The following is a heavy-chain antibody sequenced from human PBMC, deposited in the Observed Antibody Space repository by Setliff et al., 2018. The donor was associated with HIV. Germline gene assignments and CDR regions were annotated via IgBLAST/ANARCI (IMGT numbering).Heavy chain of an antibody. D-gene: IGHD1-26*01. CDR2: ISAYNGNT. CDR1: GYTFTSYG. V-gene: IGHV1-18*01. CDR3: ARDSEWGSYIFWAFDI. J-gene: IGHJ3*02. Sequence: ASVKVSCKASGYTFTSYGISWVRQAPGQGLEWMGWISAYNGNTNYAQKLQGRVTMTTDTSTSTAYMELRSLRSDDTAVYYCARDSEWGSYIFWAFDIWGQGTMVTVSS.